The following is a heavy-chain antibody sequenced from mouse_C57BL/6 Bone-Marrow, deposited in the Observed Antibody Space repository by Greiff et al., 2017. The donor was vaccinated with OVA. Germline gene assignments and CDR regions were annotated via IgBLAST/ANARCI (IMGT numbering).Heavy chain of an antibody. J-gene: IGHJ2*01. V-gene: IGHV1-76*01. D-gene: IGHD1-1*01. CDR1: GYTFTDYY. CDR2: IYPGSGNT. CDR3: ARWGYGSSCDY. Sequence: VQLQQSGAELVRPGASVKLSCKASGYTFTDYYINWVKQRPGQGLEWIARIYPGSGNTYYNEKFKGKATLTAEKSSSTAYMKLSSLTSEGSAVYFWARWGYGSSCDYWGQGTTLTVSS.